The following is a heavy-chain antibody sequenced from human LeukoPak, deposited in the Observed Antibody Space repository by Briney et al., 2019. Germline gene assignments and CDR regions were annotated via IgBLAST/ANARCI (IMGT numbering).Heavy chain of an antibody. CDR1: GFTFSSYR. V-gene: IGHV3-21*01. CDR3: ASLNGPDAFDI. J-gene: IGHJ3*02. CDR2: ISSSSSYI. Sequence: GGSLRLSCAASGFTFSSYRMNWVRQAPGKGLEWVSSISSSSSYIYYADSVKGRFTISRDNAKNSLYLQMNSLRAEDTAVYYCASLNGPDAFDIWGQGTMVTVSS. D-gene: IGHD2-8*01.